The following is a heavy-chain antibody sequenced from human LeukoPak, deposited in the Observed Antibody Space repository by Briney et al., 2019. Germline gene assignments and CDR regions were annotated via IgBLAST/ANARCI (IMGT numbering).Heavy chain of an antibody. CDR2: IKQDGSEK. CDR3: ARDKIVGATSLDY. D-gene: IGHD1-26*01. J-gene: IGHJ4*02. CDR1: GFTFSDYT. Sequence: GGSLRLSCAASGFTFSDYTMTWVRQAPGKGPEWVANIKQDGSEKYYVDSVKGRFTISRDNAKNSLYLHMDSLRAEDTAFYYCARDKIVGATSLDYWGQGTLVTVSS. V-gene: IGHV3-7*01.